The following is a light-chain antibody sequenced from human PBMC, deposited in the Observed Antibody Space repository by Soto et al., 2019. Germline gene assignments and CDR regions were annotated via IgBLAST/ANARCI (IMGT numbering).Light chain of an antibody. CDR2: DVS. V-gene: IGKV3-15*01. J-gene: IGKJ1*01. CDR1: QSVSDR. CDR3: QQYIAWPT. Sequence: EIVMTQSPATLSVSPGERVILFCRASQSVSDRLAWYQQKPGQAPRLVIHDVSTRATGIPARFSGSGSGTEFTLTISSPQSEDFAVYYCQQYIAWPTFGQGTKVEI.